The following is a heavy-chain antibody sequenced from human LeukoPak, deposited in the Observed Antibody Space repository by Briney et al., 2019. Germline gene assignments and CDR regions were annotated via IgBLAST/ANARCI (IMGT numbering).Heavy chain of an antibody. J-gene: IGHJ4*02. CDR1: GFTFSSYS. CDR3: ARSRIAARLIDY. D-gene: IGHD6-6*01. Sequence: GGSLRLSCAASGFTFSSYSMNWVRQAPGKGLEWVSSISSSSSYIYYADSVKGRFTISRDNAKNSLYLQMNGLRAEDTAVYYCARSRIAARLIDYWGQGTLVTVSS. CDR2: ISSSSSYI. V-gene: IGHV3-21*01.